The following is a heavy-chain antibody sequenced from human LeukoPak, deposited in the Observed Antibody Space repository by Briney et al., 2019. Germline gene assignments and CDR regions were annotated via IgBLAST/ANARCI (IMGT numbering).Heavy chain of an antibody. J-gene: IGHJ5*02. D-gene: IGHD2-2*01. CDR2: IYHSGST. CDR3: ARDNKFQYCSSTSCYVSNWFDP. Sequence: SQTLSLTCAVSGGSISSGGYSWSWIRQPPGKGLEWIGYIYHSGSTYYNPSLKSRVTISVDRSKTQFSLKLSSVTAADTAVYYCARDNKFQYCSSTSCYVSNWFDPWGQGTLVTVSS. CDR1: GGSISSGGYS. V-gene: IGHV4-30-2*01.